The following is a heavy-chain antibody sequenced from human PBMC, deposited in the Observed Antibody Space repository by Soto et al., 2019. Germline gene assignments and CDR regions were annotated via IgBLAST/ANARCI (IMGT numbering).Heavy chain of an antibody. CDR1: GGSISSYY. CDR3: ARLWGWFGDY. J-gene: IGHJ4*02. Sequence: QVQLQESGPGLVKPSETLSLTCTVSGGSISSYYWSWIRQPPGKGLEWIGYIYYSGSTNYNPSPKSRVPISGGTSKTQFSLKLSSVTAADTAVYYCARLWGWFGDYWGQGTLVTVSS. D-gene: IGHD3-10*01. CDR2: IYYSGST. V-gene: IGHV4-59*08.